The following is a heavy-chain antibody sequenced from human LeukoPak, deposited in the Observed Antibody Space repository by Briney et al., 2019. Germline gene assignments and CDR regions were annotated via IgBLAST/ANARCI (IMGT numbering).Heavy chain of an antibody. CDR3: ARDIIAVAGLDY. CDR1: GYSISSGYY. D-gene: IGHD6-19*01. Sequence: SETLSLTCTVSGYSISSGYYWGWIRQPPGKGLEWIGSIYHSGSTYYNPSLKSRVTISVDTSKNQFSLKLSSVTAADTAVYYRARDIIAVAGLDYWGQGTLVTVSS. CDR2: IYHSGST. J-gene: IGHJ4*02. V-gene: IGHV4-38-2*02.